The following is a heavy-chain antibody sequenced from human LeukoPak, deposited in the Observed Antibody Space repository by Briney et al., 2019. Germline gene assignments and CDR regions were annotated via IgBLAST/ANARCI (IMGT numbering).Heavy chain of an antibody. D-gene: IGHD3-3*01. CDR2: ISSSSSYI. CDR1: GFTFSSYS. J-gene: IGHJ6*02. V-gene: IGHV3-21*01. Sequence: PGGSLRLSCAASGFTFSSYSMNWVRQAPGKGLEWVSSISSSSSYIYYADSVKGRFTISRDNAKNSLYLQMNSLRAEDTAVYYCARDRDDFWSRYYNYGMDVWGQGTTVTVSS. CDR3: ARDRDDFWSRYYNYGMDV.